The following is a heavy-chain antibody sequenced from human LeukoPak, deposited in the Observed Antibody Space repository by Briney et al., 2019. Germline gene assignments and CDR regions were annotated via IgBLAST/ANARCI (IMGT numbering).Heavy chain of an antibody. CDR2: TSYDGSNK. J-gene: IGHJ3*02. CDR3: ARDQTTDDAFDI. D-gene: IGHD4-17*01. CDR1: VFTFNTYS. Sequence: GGSVRLSCAASVFTFNTYSMNWVRQAPGQGLEWVAFTSYDGSNKYYADSVKGRFTISRDNSKNTLYLQMNTLRAEDTAVYFCARDQTTDDAFDIWGQGTMVTVSS. V-gene: IGHV3-30-3*01.